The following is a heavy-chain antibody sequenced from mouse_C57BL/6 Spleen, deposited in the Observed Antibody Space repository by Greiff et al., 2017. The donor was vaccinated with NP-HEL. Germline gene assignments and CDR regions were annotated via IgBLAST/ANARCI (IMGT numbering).Heavy chain of an antibody. Sequence: QVQLQQSGAELARPGASVKLSCKASGYTFTRYGISWVKQRTGQGLEWIGEIYPRSGNTYYNEKFKGKATLTADKSSSTAYMELRSLTSEDSAVYFCASSTPVVATDYYAMDYWGQGTSVTVSS. V-gene: IGHV1-81*01. CDR1: GYTFTRYG. CDR3: ASSTPVVATDYYAMDY. CDR2: IYPRSGNT. D-gene: IGHD1-1*01. J-gene: IGHJ4*01.